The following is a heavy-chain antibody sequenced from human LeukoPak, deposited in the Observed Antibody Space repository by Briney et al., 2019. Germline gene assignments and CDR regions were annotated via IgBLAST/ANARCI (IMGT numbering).Heavy chain of an antibody. Sequence: GESLKISCKGSGYTFTNYWIGWVRQMPGKGLEWMGIIYSGDSETRHSPSFQGQVTISADKSITTAHLQWGSLKASDTAMYYCARLFIPTLTDYYFDYWGQGTLVTVPS. CDR1: GYTFTNYW. CDR3: ARLFIPTLTDYYFDY. V-gene: IGHV5-51*01. J-gene: IGHJ4*02. D-gene: IGHD3-16*01. CDR2: IYSGDSET.